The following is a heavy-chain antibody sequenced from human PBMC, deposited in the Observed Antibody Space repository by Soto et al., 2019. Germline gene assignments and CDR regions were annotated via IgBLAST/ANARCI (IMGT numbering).Heavy chain of an antibody. CDR2: IWYDGSNK. V-gene: IGHV3-33*01. J-gene: IGHJ4*02. Sequence: QVQLVESGGGVVQPGRSLRLSCAASGFTFSSYGMHWVRQAPGKGLEWVAVIWYDGSNKYYADSVKGRFTISRDNSKNTLNLQMNSLRAEDTAVYYCARDAALAGTNPDYWGQGTLVTVSS. CDR1: GFTFSSYG. CDR3: ARDAALAGTNPDY. D-gene: IGHD6-19*01.